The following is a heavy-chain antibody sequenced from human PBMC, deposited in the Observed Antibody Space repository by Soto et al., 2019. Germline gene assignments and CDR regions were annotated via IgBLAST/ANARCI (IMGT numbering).Heavy chain of an antibody. CDR3: ASLRYCSGGSCYSFSGGHAFDI. J-gene: IGHJ3*02. V-gene: IGHV4-39*01. CDR1: GGSISSSSYY. CDR2: IYYSGST. Sequence: QLQLQESGPGLVKPSETLSLTCTVSGGSISSSSYYWGWIRQPPGKGLEWIGSIYYSGSTYYNPSLKSRVTISVDTSKNQFSLKLSSVTAADTAVYYCASLRYCSGGSCYSFSGGHAFDIWGQGTMVTVSS. D-gene: IGHD2-15*01.